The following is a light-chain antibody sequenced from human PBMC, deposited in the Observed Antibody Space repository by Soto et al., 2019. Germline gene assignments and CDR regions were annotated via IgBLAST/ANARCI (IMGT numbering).Light chain of an antibody. CDR3: QQYGTSPYT. CDR1: QSVSSSS. Sequence: EIVLTQSPGTLSLSPGERATLYCRASQSVSSSSLAWYQQKPGQAPRLLIYGASSRATGIPARFSGSGSGTDFTLTITRLEPEDFAVYYCQQYGTSPYTFGQGTKLEIK. V-gene: IGKV3-20*01. CDR2: GAS. J-gene: IGKJ2*01.